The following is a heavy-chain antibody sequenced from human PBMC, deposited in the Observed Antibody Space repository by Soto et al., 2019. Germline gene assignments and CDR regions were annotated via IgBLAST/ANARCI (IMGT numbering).Heavy chain of an antibody. CDR1: GFTFSSYA. V-gene: IGHV3-30*04. Sequence: GESLKISCAASGFTFSSYAMHWVRQAPGKGLEWVAVISYDGSNKYYADSVKGRFTISRDNSKNTLYLQMNSLRAEDTAVYYCARPHWMTTVTRGAFDIWGQGTMVTVSS. CDR2: ISYDGSNK. D-gene: IGHD4-17*01. J-gene: IGHJ3*02. CDR3: ARPHWMTTVTRGAFDI.